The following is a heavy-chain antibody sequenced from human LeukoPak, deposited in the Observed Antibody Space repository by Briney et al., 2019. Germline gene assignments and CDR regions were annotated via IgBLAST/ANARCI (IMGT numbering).Heavy chain of an antibody. CDR1: GFTFSSYA. CDR3: ARGYCSSTSCLGDY. CDR2: ISSNGGST. Sequence: GGSLRLSCAACGFTFSSYAMHWVRQAPGKGLEYVSAISSNGGSTYYANSVKGRFTISRDNSKNTLYLQMGSLRAEDMAVYYCARGYCSSTSCLGDYWGQGTLVTVSS. J-gene: IGHJ4*02. D-gene: IGHD2-2*01. V-gene: IGHV3-64*01.